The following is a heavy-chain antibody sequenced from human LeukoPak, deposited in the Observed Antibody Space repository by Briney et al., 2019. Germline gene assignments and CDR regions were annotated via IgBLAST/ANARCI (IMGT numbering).Heavy chain of an antibody. J-gene: IGHJ6*03. CDR3: AKSDERDRYYYYYYYMDV. CDR1: GFTFDDYA. CDR2: ISWDGGSS. D-gene: IGHD1-1*01. V-gene: IGHV3-43D*03. Sequence: AGSLRLSCAASGFTFDDYAMHWVRQAPGKGLEWVSLISWDGGSSYYADSVKGRFTISRDNSKNSLYLQMNSLRAEDTALYYCAKSDERDRYYYYYYYMDVWGKGTTVTVSS.